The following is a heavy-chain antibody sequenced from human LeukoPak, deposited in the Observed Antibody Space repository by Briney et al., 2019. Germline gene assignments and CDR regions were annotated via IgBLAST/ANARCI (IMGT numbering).Heavy chain of an antibody. CDR1: GFSFSTYG. D-gene: IGHD6-13*01. J-gene: IGHJ4*02. V-gene: IGHV3-30*02. CDR3: ANGPQGSNSWYLVRDY. Sequence: PGGSLRLSCVASGFSFSTYGMHWVRQAPGKGLEWVAFIRYDGTNKYYADSVKGRFTISRDNSKNTLYLQMNSLRAEDTAVYYCANGPQGSNSWYLVRDYWGQGTLVIVSS. CDR2: IRYDGTNK.